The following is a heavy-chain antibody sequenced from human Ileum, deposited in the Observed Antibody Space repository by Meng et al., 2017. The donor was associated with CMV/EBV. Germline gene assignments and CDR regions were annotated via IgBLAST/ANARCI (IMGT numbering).Heavy chain of an antibody. V-gene: IGHV4-39*07. Sequence: QTQVAGPWPVNTAETLSLSCTSSGGSISSGSHSWAWFRQPPGKRLEWIGSMYFSGIADYNPSLKSRVTISLHATQKQFSLRLTSVTAADSAVYFCARDLTNKWFYYWGQGTLVTVSS. D-gene: IGHD1-26*01. CDR2: MYFSGIA. J-gene: IGHJ4*02. CDR1: GGSISSGSHS. CDR3: ARDLTNKWFYY.